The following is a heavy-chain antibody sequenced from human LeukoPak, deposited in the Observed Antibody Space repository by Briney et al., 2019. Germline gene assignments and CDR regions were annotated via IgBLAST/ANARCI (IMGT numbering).Heavy chain of an antibody. CDR1: GYSISSGYY. Sequence: SETLSLTCTVSGYSISSGYYWGWIRQPPGKGLEWIGSIYHSGSTYYNPSLKSRVTILVDTSKNQFSLKLSSVTAADTAVYYCARDYYGSGSYFDYWGQGTLVTVSS. D-gene: IGHD3-10*01. CDR2: IYHSGST. V-gene: IGHV4-38-2*02. J-gene: IGHJ4*02. CDR3: ARDYYGSGSYFDY.